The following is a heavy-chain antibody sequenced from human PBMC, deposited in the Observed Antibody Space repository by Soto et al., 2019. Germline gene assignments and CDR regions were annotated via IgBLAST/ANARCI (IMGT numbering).Heavy chain of an antibody. V-gene: IGHV4-59*01. Sequence: SETLSLTCTVSGTSISSYYWSWIRQPPGKGLEWIANIHYSGTTNYNPSLASRVTLSVDTSKNQFSLKMTSVTAADRAMYFCARYNSYAIDYWGRGTLVTISS. CDR1: GTSISSYY. CDR3: ARYNSYAIDY. D-gene: IGHD2-8*01. CDR2: IHYSGTT. J-gene: IGHJ4*02.